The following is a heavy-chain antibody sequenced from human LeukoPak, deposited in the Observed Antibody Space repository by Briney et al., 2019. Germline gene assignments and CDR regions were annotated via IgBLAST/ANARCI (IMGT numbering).Heavy chain of an antibody. CDR2: IKQDGSEK. CDR1: GFTFSSYW. V-gene: IGHV3-7*05. J-gene: IGHJ4*02. CDR3: ARDQYAGYDPYYFDY. Sequence: RGSLRHSCAASGFTFSSYWMSWVRQAPRKGLEWVAHIKQDGSEKYYVDSVKGRFTISRDNAKNSLYLQMNSLKTEDTAVYYCARDQYAGYDPYYFDYWGQGTLVTVSS. D-gene: IGHD2-2*01.